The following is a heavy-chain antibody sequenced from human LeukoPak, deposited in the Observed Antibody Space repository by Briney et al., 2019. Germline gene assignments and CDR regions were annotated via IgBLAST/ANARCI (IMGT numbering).Heavy chain of an antibody. D-gene: IGHD6-19*01. CDR1: GGTFSSYA. CDR2: IIPIFGTA. V-gene: IGHV1-69*06. Sequence: SVKVSCKASGGTFSSYATSWVRQAPGQGLEWMGGIIPIFGTANYAQKFQGRVTITADKSTSTAYMELSSLRSEDTAVYYCARRRISSGWYPFFDYWGQGTLVTVSS. J-gene: IGHJ4*02. CDR3: ARRRISSGWYPFFDY.